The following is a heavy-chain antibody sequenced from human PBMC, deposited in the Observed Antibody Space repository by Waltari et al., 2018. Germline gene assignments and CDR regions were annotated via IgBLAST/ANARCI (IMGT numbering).Heavy chain of an antibody. Sequence: EVQLVESGGGLVKPGGSLRLSCAASGFTFSSYSMHWVRQAPGKGLEWVSSISSSSSYIYYADSVKGRFTISRDNAKNSLYLQMNSLRAEDTAVYYCATTDLLEYGGNSDAFDIWGQGTMVTVSS. CDR2: ISSSSSYI. V-gene: IGHV3-21*01. CDR1: GFTFSSYS. J-gene: IGHJ3*02. CDR3: ATTDLLEYGGNSDAFDI. D-gene: IGHD2-21*02.